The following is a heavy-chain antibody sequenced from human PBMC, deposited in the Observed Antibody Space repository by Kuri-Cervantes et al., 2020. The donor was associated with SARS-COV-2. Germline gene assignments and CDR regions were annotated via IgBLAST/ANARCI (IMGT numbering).Heavy chain of an antibody. CDR1: GFTFSSYA. CDR3: ARAGRWELLLGRLAYFDY. CDR2: ISSSSSYI. Sequence: GESLKISCAASGFTFSSYAMSWVRQAPGKGLEWVSSISSSSSYIYYADSVKGRFTISRDNAKNSLYLQMNSLRAEDTAVYYCARAGRWELLLGRLAYFDYWGQGTLVTVSS. J-gene: IGHJ4*02. D-gene: IGHD1-26*01. V-gene: IGHV3-21*01.